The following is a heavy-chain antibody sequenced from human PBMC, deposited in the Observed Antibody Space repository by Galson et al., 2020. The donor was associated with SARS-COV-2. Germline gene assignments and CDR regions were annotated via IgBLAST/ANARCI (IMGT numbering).Heavy chain of an antibody. Sequence: SETLSLTCAVYGGSFSGYYWSWIRQPPGKGLEWIGEINHSGSTNYNPSLKSRVTISVDTSKNQFSLKLSSVTAADTAVYYCARGFYGDYALWGQGTLVTVSS. CDR2: INHSGST. CDR1: GGSFSGYY. CDR3: ARGFYGDYAL. J-gene: IGHJ4*02. V-gene: IGHV4-34*01. D-gene: IGHD4-17*01.